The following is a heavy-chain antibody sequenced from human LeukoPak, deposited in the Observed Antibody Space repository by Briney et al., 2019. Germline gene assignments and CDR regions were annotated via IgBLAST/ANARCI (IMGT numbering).Heavy chain of an antibody. Sequence: SETLSLTCAVYGGSFSGYYWSWIRQPPGKGLEWIGEINHSGSTNYNPSLKSRVTISVDTSKNQFSLKLSSVTAADTAVYYCARAPGLARLRFLEWSSWGQGTLVTVSS. CDR2: INHSGST. D-gene: IGHD3-3*01. J-gene: IGHJ4*02. V-gene: IGHV4-34*01. CDR1: GGSFSGYY. CDR3: ARAPGLARLRFLEWSS.